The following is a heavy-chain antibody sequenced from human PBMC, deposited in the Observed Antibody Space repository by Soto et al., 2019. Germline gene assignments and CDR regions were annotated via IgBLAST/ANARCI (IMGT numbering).Heavy chain of an antibody. J-gene: IGHJ4*02. D-gene: IGHD1-1*01. CDR3: XXXXXSGTXFDY. Sequence: QVQLQESGPGLVKPSGTLSLTCAVSGGSISTSNWWSWVRQPPGKGLEWIGEVYHSGSTNYNPSXXXXXXXXXXXXXXXXXXXXXXXXXXXXXXXXXXXXXXSGTXFDYWGQGSLVTVSS. CDR2: VYHSGST. CDR1: GGSISTSNW. V-gene: IGHV4-4*02.